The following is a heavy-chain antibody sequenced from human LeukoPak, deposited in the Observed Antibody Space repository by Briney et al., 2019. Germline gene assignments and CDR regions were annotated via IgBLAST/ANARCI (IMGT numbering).Heavy chain of an antibody. J-gene: IGHJ6*03. Sequence: SETLSLTCAVSGYSISSGYYWGWIRQPPGKGLQWIGSIYYSGSTNYNPSLKSRVTISVDTSKNQFSLKLSSVTAADTAVYYCARDAVVTDYYYYYYMDVWGKGTTVTVSS. CDR3: ARDAVVTDYYYYYYMDV. V-gene: IGHV4-38-2*02. CDR2: IYYSGST. CDR1: GYSISSGYY. D-gene: IGHD3-22*01.